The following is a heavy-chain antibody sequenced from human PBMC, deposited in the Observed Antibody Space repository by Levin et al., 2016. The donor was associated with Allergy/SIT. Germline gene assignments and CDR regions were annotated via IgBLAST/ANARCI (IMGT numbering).Heavy chain of an antibody. CDR1: GFTFSSYS. Sequence: GGSLRLSCAASGFTFSSYSMNWVRQAPGKGLEWVSYISSSSSTIYYADSVKGRFTISRDNAKNSLYLQMNSLRAEDTAVYYCARDRGCSSTSCYGMRWFDPWGQGTLVTVSS. CDR3: ARDRGCSSTSCYGMRWFDP. D-gene: IGHD2-2*01. J-gene: IGHJ5*02. CDR2: ISSSSSTI. V-gene: IGHV3-48*01.